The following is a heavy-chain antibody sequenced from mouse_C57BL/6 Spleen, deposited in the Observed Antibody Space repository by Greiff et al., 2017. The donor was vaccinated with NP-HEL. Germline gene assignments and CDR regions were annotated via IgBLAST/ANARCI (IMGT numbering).Heavy chain of an antibody. CDR1: GYTFTSYW. Sequence: QVHVKQPGAELVKPGASVKLSCKASGYTFTSYWMQWVKQRPGQGLEWIGEIDPSDSYTNYNQKFKGKATLTVDTSSSTAYMQLSSLTSEDSAVYYCALTDDGYDGAYWGQGTLVTVSA. V-gene: IGHV1-50*01. J-gene: IGHJ3*01. D-gene: IGHD2-2*01. CDR2: IDPSDSYT. CDR3: ALTDDGYDGAY.